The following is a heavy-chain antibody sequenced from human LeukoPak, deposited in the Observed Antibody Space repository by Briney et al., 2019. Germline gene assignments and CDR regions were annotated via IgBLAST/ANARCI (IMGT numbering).Heavy chain of an antibody. CDR2: ISSSGRST. D-gene: IGHD3-22*01. Sequence: GGSLRLACAASEFGFGYYDMHWVRQAPGEGLECVSAISSSGRSTYYADSVKGRFTVSRDNSNNTLYLQMGGLKPEDMAVYYCARFVSSGPLRGQGTMVTVSS. J-gene: IGHJ3*01. CDR3: ARFVSSGPL. CDR1: EFGFGYYD. V-gene: IGHV3-64*02.